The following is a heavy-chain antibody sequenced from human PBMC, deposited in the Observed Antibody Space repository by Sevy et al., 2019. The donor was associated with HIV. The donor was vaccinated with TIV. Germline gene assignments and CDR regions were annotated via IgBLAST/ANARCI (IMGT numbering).Heavy chain of an antibody. Sequence: GGSLRLSCAASGFIFSNYAIHWVRRAPGKGLEWVAVISYDGSNKHYAASVKGRFTISRDNSRNTLFLQMNSLGLDDTAVYYCARDPTFSSDTRGYYPFDSWGQGTLVNVSS. CDR2: ISYDGSNK. D-gene: IGHD3-22*01. CDR3: ARDPTFSSDTRGYYPFDS. CDR1: GFIFSNYA. V-gene: IGHV3-30*04. J-gene: IGHJ4*02.